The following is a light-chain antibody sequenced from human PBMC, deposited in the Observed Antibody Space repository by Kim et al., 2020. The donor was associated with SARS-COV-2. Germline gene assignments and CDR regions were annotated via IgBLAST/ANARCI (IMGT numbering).Light chain of an antibody. J-gene: IGLJ3*02. CDR2: YDK. CDR3: QVWDASSDHWV. V-gene: IGLV3-21*04. CDR1: NMGGKS. Sequence: SYELTQPPSVSVAPGKTAKITCGGDNMGGKSVRWYQQKPGQAPVLVIYYDKERPPGIPERLSGSNSGNTATLTVSSVEAGDEADYYCQVWDASSDHWVFGGGTKVTVL.